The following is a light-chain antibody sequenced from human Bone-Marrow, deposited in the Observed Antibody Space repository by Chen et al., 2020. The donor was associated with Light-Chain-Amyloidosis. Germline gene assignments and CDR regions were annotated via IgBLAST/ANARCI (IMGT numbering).Light chain of an antibody. CDR3: GAWDSSLSAVV. J-gene: IGLJ2*01. CDR1: SSNIGKNH. Sequence: QSVLTQPPSFSAAPGQKVTISCSGSSSNIGKNHVSWYQQFPGTVPKLLIYDNDKRPSGIPNRFSGSKSGTSATLGIPGLQTGDEADYYCGAWDSSLSAVVFGGGTKLTVL. V-gene: IGLV1-51*01. CDR2: DND.